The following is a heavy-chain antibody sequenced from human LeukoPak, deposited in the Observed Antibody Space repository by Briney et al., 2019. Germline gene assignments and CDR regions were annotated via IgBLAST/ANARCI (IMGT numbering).Heavy chain of an antibody. CDR3: AKYYYDRSVGPFDY. D-gene: IGHD3-22*01. CDR2: IYPGDSDI. Sequence: GESLKISCKGSGYRSSDYWICCVRQMPGKGLEWMGIIYPGDSDIRYSPSFQGQVTFSADKSISTAYLQWSSLKASDTAMYYCAKYYYDRSVGPFDYWGQGTLVTVSS. V-gene: IGHV5-51*01. J-gene: IGHJ4*02. CDR1: GYRSSDYW.